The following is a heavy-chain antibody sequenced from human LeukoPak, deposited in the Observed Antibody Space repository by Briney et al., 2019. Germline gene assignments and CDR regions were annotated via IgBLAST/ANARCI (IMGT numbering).Heavy chain of an antibody. D-gene: IGHD3-22*01. CDR2: ISGSGGST. V-gene: IGHV3-23*01. CDR3: AKVGSGYYDSSGYYSFFDY. J-gene: IGHJ4*02. Sequence: GGSLRLSCAASGFTFSSYAMSWVRQAPGKGLEWVSAISGSGGSTYYADSVKGRFTISRDNSKNTLYLQMNSLRAEDTAVYYCAKVGSGYYDSSGYYSFFDYWGQGTLVTVSS. CDR1: GFTFSSYA.